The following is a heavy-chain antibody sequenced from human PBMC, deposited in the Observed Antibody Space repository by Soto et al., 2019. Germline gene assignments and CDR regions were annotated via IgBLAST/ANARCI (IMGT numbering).Heavy chain of an antibody. D-gene: IGHD2-2*01. CDR3: ARVPTRGKNWFDP. Sequence: QVHLVQSGAEVKKPGASVKVSCKASGYTFTNYGISWVRQAPRQGLEWMGWISAYNGNTNYAQKLQDRVTMTTDTSTSTAYMGLRSLRCDDTAVYYCARVPTRGKNWFDPWGQGTLVTVSS. CDR2: ISAYNGNT. V-gene: IGHV1-18*01. J-gene: IGHJ5*02. CDR1: GYTFTNYG.